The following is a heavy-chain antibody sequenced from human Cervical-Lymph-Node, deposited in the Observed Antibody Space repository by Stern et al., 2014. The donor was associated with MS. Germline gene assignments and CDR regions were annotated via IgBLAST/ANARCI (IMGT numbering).Heavy chain of an antibody. CDR3: ARDNDDNGMDV. V-gene: IGHV1-69*01. CDR1: GDTFINFG. Sequence: QVQLVESGAEVKKPGSSVKVSCTASGDTFINFGVSWVRQAPGQGLEWMGGIIPLFGTTQSGQKFQGRLTINADESATTVYMELSSLRSEDTAVYYCARDNDDNGMDVWGQGTTVTVSS. CDR2: IIPLFGTT. J-gene: IGHJ6*02. D-gene: IGHD1-1*01.